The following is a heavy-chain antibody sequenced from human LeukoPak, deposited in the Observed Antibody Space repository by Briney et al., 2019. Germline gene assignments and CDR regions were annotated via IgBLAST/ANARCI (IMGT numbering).Heavy chain of an antibody. D-gene: IGHD2-8*01. CDR3: VRGTNDWTGIDY. CDR2: INPDGSST. Sequence: PGRSLRLSCAASGFTFSNYWMHWVRQAPGKGLVWVSRINPDGSSTDYADSVKGRFTISRDNARNTLYLQMNSLRVEDTAIYYCVRGTNDWTGIDYWGQGTLVTVSS. V-gene: IGHV3-74*01. CDR1: GFTFSNYW. J-gene: IGHJ4*02.